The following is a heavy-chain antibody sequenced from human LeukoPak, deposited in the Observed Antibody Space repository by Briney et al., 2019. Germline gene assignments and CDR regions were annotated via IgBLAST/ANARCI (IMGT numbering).Heavy chain of an antibody. CDR2: IYTSGST. CDR3: ARGVEQWLVPYFDY. J-gene: IGHJ4*02. D-gene: IGHD6-19*01. Sequence: SETLSLTCTVSGGSISSYYWNWIRQPAGKGLEWIGRIYTSGSTNYNPSLKSRVTMSVDTSKNQFSLKLSSGTAADTAVYYCARGVEQWLVPYFDYWGQGTLVTVSS. CDR1: GGSISSYY. V-gene: IGHV4-4*07.